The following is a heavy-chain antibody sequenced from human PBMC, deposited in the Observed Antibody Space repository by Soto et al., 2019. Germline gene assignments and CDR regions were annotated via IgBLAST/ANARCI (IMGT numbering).Heavy chain of an antibody. V-gene: IGHV1-69*12. CDR2: FIPLSGRA. D-gene: IGHD3-22*01. Sequence: HVQLVQSGAEVKKPGSSVKVSCKASGDTFTNFVFSWVRQAPGQGLERMGGFIPLSGRANYVEKFQGRVTITADESTNTAYMDLRSLRSEDTAVYFCASSSGYPYYLELWGQGTLVTVSS. J-gene: IGHJ4*02. CDR1: GDTFTNFV. CDR3: ASSSGYPYYLEL.